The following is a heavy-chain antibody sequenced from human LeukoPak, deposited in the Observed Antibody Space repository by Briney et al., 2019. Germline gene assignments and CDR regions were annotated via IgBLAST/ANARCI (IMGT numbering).Heavy chain of an antibody. CDR2: IYHSGST. D-gene: IGHD4-17*01. J-gene: IGHJ4*02. Sequence: PSQTLSLTCTVSGGSISSGGYYWSWIRQPPGKGLEWIGYIYHSGSTYYNPSLKSRVTISVDRSKNQFSLKLSSVTAADTAVYYCAREDHGDYGNHFDYWGQGTLVTVSS. V-gene: IGHV4-30-2*01. CDR1: GGSISSGGYY. CDR3: AREDHGDYGNHFDY.